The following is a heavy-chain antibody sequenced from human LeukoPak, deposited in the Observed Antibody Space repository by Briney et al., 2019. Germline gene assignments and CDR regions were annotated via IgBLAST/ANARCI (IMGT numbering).Heavy chain of an antibody. CDR3: AKGGSSWSEFDY. J-gene: IGHJ4*02. D-gene: IGHD6-13*01. V-gene: IGHV3-23*01. CDR1: GFTFSSYA. Sequence: GGSLRLSCAASGFTFSSYAMSWVRQAPGKGLEWVSGISASGGLTYYADSVKGRFTISRDNSKNTLHLQMNSLRDDDTAVYYCAKGGSSWSEFDYWGQGTLVTVSS. CDR2: ISASGGLT.